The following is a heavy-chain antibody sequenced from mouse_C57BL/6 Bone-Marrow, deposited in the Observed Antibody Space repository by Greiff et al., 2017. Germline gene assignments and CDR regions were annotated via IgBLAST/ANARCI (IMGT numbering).Heavy chain of an antibody. CDR2: ISSGGSYT. Sequence: DVKLVESGGDLVKPGGSLTLSCAASGFTFSRYGMSWVRQTPDKRLEWVATISSGGSYTYYPDSVKGRNTISRDNAKNTLYLQMSRLMSEDTAMYYCSRPYLFDYWGQGTTLTVSS. CDR3: SRPYLFDY. J-gene: IGHJ2*01. V-gene: IGHV5-6*02. CDR1: GFTFSRYG. D-gene: IGHD5-1*01.